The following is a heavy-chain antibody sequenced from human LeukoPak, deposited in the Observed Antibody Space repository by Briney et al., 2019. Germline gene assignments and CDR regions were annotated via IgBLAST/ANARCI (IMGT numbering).Heavy chain of an antibody. Sequence: GASVKVSCKASGYTFTGYYMHWVRQAPGQGLEWMGRINPNSGGTNYAQKFQGRVTMTRDTSISTAYTELSRLRSDDTAVYYCARARMSRDGYNWDYWGQGTLVTVSS. CDR2: INPNSGGT. J-gene: IGHJ4*02. CDR3: ARARMSRDGYNWDY. CDR1: GYTFTGYY. V-gene: IGHV1-2*06. D-gene: IGHD5-24*01.